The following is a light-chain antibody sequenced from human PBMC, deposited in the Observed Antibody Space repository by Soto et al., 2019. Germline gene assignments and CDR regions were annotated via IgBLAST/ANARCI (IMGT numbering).Light chain of an antibody. CDR3: QAYDSSLSVVV. CDR1: SSNIGAGYD. Sequence: QSVLTQPPSVSGAPGQRVTISCTGSSSNIGAGYDVHWYQQFPGTAPKLLIYGNSNRPSGVPDRFSGSKSGTSASLAITGLQAEDEADYCCQAYDSSLSVVVFGGGTKLTVL. CDR2: GNS. V-gene: IGLV1-40*01. J-gene: IGLJ2*01.